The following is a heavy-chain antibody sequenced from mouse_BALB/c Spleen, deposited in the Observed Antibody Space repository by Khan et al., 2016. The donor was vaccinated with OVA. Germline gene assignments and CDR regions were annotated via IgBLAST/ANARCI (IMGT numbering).Heavy chain of an antibody. CDR3: ARSKKIVATYFDY. CDR1: GYTFTSYW. D-gene: IGHD1-1*01. V-gene: IGHV1S81*02. Sequence: VQLQQSGAELVKAGASVKMSCKASGYTFTSYWMHWVKQRLGQGLEWFAETNPTNGRTYYNEKFKRKATLTVDKSSSTAYLLLSGQPFEDSADYYCARSKKIVATYFDYWGQGTTLTVSS. J-gene: IGHJ2*01. CDR2: TNPTNGRT.